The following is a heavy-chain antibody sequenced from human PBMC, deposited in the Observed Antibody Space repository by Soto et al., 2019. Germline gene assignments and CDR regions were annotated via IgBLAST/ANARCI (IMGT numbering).Heavy chain of an antibody. V-gene: IGHV4-4*07. CDR2: VYSTGGV. CDR3: VRDFSGTGLGV. D-gene: IGHD1-26*01. J-gene: IGHJ6*02. Sequence: VQLHESGPGLVKPSETLSLTCNVSGASVGSSSWSWIRQSAGKGLEWIGRVYSTGGVAYNPALEGRVTISLDRSNNRFFREMSAVTAAATAVYFCVRDFSGTGLGVWGRGTTVSVSS. CDR1: GASVGSSS.